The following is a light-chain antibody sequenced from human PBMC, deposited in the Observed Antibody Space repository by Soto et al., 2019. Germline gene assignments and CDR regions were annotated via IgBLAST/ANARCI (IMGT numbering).Light chain of an antibody. J-gene: IGLJ3*02. CDR3: SSHTSSSTWV. CDR1: SSDIGGYNR. V-gene: IGLV2-18*02. CDR2: DVT. Sequence: QSALTQPPSVSGSPGQSVTISCTGTSSDIGGYNRVSWYQQPPGTAPKLMIYDVTNRPSGVPDRFSGSKSGNTASLTISGLQAEDEADYYCSSHTSSSTWVFGGGTKLTVL.